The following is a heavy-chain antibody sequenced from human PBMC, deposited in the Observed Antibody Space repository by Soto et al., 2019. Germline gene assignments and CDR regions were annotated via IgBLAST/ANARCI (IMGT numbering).Heavy chain of an antibody. CDR2: IYYSGST. CDR1: GGSISSGDYY. CDR3: ACVSNLPVAGNVFDY. Sequence: SETLSLTCAVSGGSISSGDYYWNWIRQPPGKGLEWIGHIYYSGSTYYNSSLKSRVTISLDTSQNHFSLKLSSVTAADTAVYYCACVSNLPVAGNVFDYWGPGTPVTVSS. V-gene: IGHV4-30-4*01. D-gene: IGHD2-15*01. J-gene: IGHJ4*02.